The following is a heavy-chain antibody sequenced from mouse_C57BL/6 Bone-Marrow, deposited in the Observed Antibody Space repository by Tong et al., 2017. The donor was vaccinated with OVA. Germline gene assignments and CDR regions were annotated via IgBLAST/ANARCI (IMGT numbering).Heavy chain of an antibody. Sequence: LVKHGYALKLAGVSSGFTFSSYGMSWVRQTPDKRLEWVATISSGGSYTYYPDSVKGRFTISRDNAKNTLYLQMSSLKSEDTAMYYCVHLRYMPSSDIYTDY. CDR2: ISSGGSYT. J-gene: IGHJ4*01. CDR1: GFTFSSYG. V-gene: IGHV5-6*01. CDR3: VHLRYMPSSDIYTDY. D-gene: IGHD1-2*01.